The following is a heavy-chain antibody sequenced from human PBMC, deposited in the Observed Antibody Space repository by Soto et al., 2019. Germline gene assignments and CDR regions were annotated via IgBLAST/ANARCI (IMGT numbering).Heavy chain of an antibody. CDR2: IKPDESEK. CDR3: VRGGSNYAS. CDR1: GFTFSDSW. J-gene: IGHJ5*02. D-gene: IGHD4-4*01. V-gene: IGHV3-7*01. Sequence: LRLSGTASGFTFSDSWMTWVRQAPGKGLEWVARIKPDESEKKYADSVKGRFSISRDNAKNSMYLQMDSLRGEDTAVYYCVRGGSNYASWGQGTLVTVSS.